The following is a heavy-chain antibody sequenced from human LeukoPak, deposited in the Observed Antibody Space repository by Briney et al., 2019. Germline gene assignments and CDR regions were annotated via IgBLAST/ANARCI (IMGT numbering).Heavy chain of an antibody. D-gene: IGHD1-1*01. CDR2: LRSRIYGGTA. CDR1: GFTFGAYA. J-gene: IGHJ6*03. Sequence: GGSLRLSCTASGFTFGAYAVTWVRQAPGKGLEWLGFLRSRIYGGTADYAASVKGRMTISRDDPKNIAYLEVNSLKVEDTAVYYCARADNGQVGYMDVWGKGTTVIISS. V-gene: IGHV3-49*04. CDR3: ARADNGQVGYMDV.